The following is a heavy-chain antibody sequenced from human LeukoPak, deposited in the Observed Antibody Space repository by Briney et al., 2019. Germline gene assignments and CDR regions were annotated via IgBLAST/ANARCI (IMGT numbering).Heavy chain of an antibody. D-gene: IGHD4-11*01. J-gene: IGHJ4*02. V-gene: IGHV4-39*01. CDR2: IYYSGTT. Sequence: KPSETLSLTCTVSGGSFSSSGYYWGWIRQPPGKGLEWIGRIYYSGTTYYNPSLKSRVTISLDTSKNQLSLKLNSVTAADTAVYYCARNVGEWVGLTVTPYFDYWGQGTLVTVSS. CDR3: ARNVGEWVGLTVTPYFDY. CDR1: GGSFSSSGYY.